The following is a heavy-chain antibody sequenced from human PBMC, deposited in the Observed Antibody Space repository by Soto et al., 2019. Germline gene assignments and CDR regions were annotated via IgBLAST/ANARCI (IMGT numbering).Heavy chain of an antibody. Sequence: PSETLSLTCTVSGGSISSYYWSWIRQPPGKGLEWIGYIYYSGSTNYNPSLKSRVTISVDTSKNQFSLKLSSVTAADTAVYYRAREVGVGANAFDYWGQGTLVTVYS. CDR2: IYYSGST. J-gene: IGHJ4*02. V-gene: IGHV4-59*01. CDR3: AREVGVGANAFDY. D-gene: IGHD1-26*01. CDR1: GGSISSYY.